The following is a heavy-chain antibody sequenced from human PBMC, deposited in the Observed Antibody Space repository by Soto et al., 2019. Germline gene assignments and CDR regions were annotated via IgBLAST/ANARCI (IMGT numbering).Heavy chain of an antibody. J-gene: IGHJ4*02. Sequence: PGGSLRLSCTASGFNFSDYYMTWIRQAPGKGLEWISYISSSSRDTEYADSVKGRFMISRDNAKHSLSLQMNSLRVEDTAIYYCARWLEVLTTSDSWGQGTLVTVSS. V-gene: IGHV3-11*06. D-gene: IGHD3-22*01. CDR2: ISSSSRDT. CDR1: GFNFSDYY. CDR3: ARWLEVLTTSDS.